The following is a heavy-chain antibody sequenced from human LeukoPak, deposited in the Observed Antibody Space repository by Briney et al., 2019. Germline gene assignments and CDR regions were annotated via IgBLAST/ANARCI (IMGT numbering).Heavy chain of an antibody. D-gene: IGHD5-18*01. Sequence: SETLSLTCTVSGGSISSGGYYWSWIRQHPGKGLEWIGYIYYSGSTYYNLSLKSRVTISVDTSKNQFSLKLSSVTAADTAVYYCARGDTQRYFDYWGQGTLVTVSS. V-gene: IGHV4-31*03. J-gene: IGHJ4*02. CDR2: IYYSGST. CDR1: GGSISSGGYY. CDR3: ARGDTQRYFDY.